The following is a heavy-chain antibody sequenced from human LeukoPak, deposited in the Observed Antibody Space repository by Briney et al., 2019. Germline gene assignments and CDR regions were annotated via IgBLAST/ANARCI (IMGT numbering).Heavy chain of an antibody. V-gene: IGHV4-38-2*01. J-gene: IGHJ3*02. CDR3: ARLSGSYYVNVNAFDI. CDR1: GYSISSGYY. D-gene: IGHD1-26*01. Sequence: PSETLSLTCAVSGYSISSGYYWGWIRQPPGKGLEWVGSIYHSGSTYYNPSLKSRVTISVDTSKNQFSLKLSSVTAADTAVYYCARLSGSYYVNVNAFDIWGKGKMVTVSS. CDR2: IYHSGST.